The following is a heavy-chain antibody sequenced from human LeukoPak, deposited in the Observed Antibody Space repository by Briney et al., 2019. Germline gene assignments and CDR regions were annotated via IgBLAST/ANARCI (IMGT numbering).Heavy chain of an antibody. Sequence: GGSLRLSCAASGFTVSRNHMTWVRQAPGKGLEWVSLVYSGNSTYYADFVKGRFTISRDNSRNMLYLQMNSLRDDDTAVYYCARATKLGFCNTTSCSKSGGFDYWGQGTLVTVSS. V-gene: IGHV3-53*01. CDR3: ARATKLGFCNTTSCSKSGGFDY. D-gene: IGHD2-2*01. CDR2: VYSGNST. CDR1: GFTVSRNH. J-gene: IGHJ4*02.